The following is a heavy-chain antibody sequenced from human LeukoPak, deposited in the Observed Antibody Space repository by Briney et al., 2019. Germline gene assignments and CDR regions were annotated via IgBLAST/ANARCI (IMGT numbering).Heavy chain of an antibody. D-gene: IGHD3-22*01. V-gene: IGHV4-59*01. J-gene: IGHJ4*02. CDR2: IYYSGST. Sequence: PSETLSLTCTVSGGSISSYYWSWIRQPPGKGLEWIGYIYYSGSTNYNPSLKSRVTISVDTSKNQFSLKLSSVTAADTAVYYCARAYYYYDSGYFDYWGQGTLVTVSS. CDR3: ARAYYYYDSGYFDY. CDR1: GGSISSYY.